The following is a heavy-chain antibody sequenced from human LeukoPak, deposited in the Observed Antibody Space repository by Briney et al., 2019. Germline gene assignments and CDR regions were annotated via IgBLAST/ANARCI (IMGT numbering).Heavy chain of an antibody. V-gene: IGHV3-23*01. J-gene: IGHJ1*01. D-gene: IGHD1-26*01. Sequence: PGGSLRLSCAASGITFSTFAMTWVRQAPERGLECVSVISGGGDRTYYAESVKGRFTISRDNSKNTLYLQMNSPRAEDTAVYYCAKGHSACGTGFAFGGRGPRATVSS. CDR2: ISGGGDRT. CDR1: GITFSTFA. CDR3: AKGHSACGTGFAF.